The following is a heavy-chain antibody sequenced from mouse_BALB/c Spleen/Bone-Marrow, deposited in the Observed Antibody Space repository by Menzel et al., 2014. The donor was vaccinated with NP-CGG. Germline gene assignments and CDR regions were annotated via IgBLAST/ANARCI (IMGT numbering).Heavy chain of an antibody. Sequence: VKLQESGAELVMPGASVKMSCKASGHTFTDHWMHWVKQRPGQGLEWIGAIDISDSYTTYNLKFKGKATLTVDESSSTAYMQLSRLTSEDSAVYYCARGGANVDYWGQGTTLTVSS. CDR1: GHTFTDHW. V-gene: IGHV1-69*01. J-gene: IGHJ2*01. CDR2: IDISDSYT. CDR3: ARGGANVDY.